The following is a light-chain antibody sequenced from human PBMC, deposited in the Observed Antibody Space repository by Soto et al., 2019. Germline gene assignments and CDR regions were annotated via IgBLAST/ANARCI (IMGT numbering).Light chain of an antibody. CDR1: QSINSW. CDR2: DAS. J-gene: IGKJ4*01. CDR3: QQYNSYSQLT. V-gene: IGKV1-5*01. Sequence: DIQMTQSPSILSASVGDRVTITCRASQSINSWLAWYQQKPGKAPKLVIYDASILESGGPSRFSDSGSGTEFTLTVSSLQPDDFATYYCQQYNSYSQLTFGGGTKVQIK.